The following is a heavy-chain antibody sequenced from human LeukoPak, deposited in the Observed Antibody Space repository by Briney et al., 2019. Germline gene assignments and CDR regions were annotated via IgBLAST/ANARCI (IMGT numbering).Heavy chain of an antibody. J-gene: IGHJ4*02. CDR3: ARGLRELAAANTYYFDY. V-gene: IGHV4-30-4*01. D-gene: IGHD6-13*01. Sequence: PSQTLSLTCSVSGGSISSGDYYWTWICQPPGGGLEWIGYIYYSGSTYHNPSLKSRVTISKDASKNQFSLKLSSVTAADTAVYYCARGLRELAAANTYYFDYWGQGTLVTVSS. CDR2: IYYSGST. CDR1: GGSISSGDYY.